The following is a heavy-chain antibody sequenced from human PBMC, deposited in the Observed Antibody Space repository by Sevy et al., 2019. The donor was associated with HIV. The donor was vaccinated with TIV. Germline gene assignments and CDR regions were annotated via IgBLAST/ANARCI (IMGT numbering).Heavy chain of an antibody. V-gene: IGHV1-24*01. CDR2: FDPEDGET. J-gene: IGHJ4*02. Sequence: ASVKVSCKVSGYTLSQISMHWVRQAPGKGLEWMGSFDPEDGETIYAQKFQARVTMTEDTSTDTAYMELSSLRSDDTAVYYCATTYDYYDSSGSPFDSWGQGTLVTVSS. CDR1: GYTLSQIS. D-gene: IGHD3-22*01. CDR3: ATTYDYYDSSGSPFDS.